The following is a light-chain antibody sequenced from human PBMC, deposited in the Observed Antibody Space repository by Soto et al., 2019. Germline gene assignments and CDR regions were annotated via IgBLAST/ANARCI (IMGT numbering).Light chain of an antibody. J-gene: IGKJ2*01. CDR3: QQYHDCPPYT. V-gene: IGKV3-15*01. CDR2: RAS. CDR1: QNINSN. Sequence: EIVMTQSPATLSVSPGESATLSCRASQNINSNLAWYQQKPGQAPRLLIYRASTMATGIPARFSGSGSGTEFTLTISSLQSEDFAVYYCQQYHDCPPYTFGQGTKLEI.